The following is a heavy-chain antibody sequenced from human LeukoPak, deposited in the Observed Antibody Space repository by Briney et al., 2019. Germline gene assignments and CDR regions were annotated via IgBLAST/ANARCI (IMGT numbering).Heavy chain of an antibody. V-gene: IGHV3-11*04. D-gene: IGHD6-13*01. CDR1: GFTFSDYY. Sequence: PGGSLRLSCAASGFTFSDYYMSWLRQAPGKGLEWVSYISSSGSNIYYADSVEGRLTIDRANAKNSLYLQMNSLRAEDTAVYYCARDPGIAAAGMYRDVWGKGTAVSVSS. J-gene: IGHJ6*03. CDR2: ISSSGSNI. CDR3: ARDPGIAAAGMYRDV.